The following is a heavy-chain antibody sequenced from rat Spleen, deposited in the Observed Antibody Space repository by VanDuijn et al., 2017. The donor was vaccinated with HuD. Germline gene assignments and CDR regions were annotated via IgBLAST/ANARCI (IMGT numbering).Heavy chain of an antibody. CDR3: TTLTLWINQGWFAY. J-gene: IGHJ3*01. D-gene: IGHD1-3*01. V-gene: IGHV5-20*01. CDR1: GFLFSTSA. CDR2: LHFDGLGP. Sequence: EVQLVESGLVFVQPCRSMPFSCSASGFLFSTSAMAFFRQAPTKGLAWVASLHFDGLGPYSRSSVKGRFPISRDPAKSTLYLQMDSLRSEDTATYYCTTLTLWINQGWFAYWGQGTLVTVSS.